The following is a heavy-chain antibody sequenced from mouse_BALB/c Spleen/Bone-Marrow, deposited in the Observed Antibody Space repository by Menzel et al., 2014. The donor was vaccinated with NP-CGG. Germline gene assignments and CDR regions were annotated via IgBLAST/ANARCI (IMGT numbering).Heavy chain of an antibody. CDR1: GYTFTDYN. CDR3: ARGRAHYVNYGFAY. CDR2: IYPYDGGT. V-gene: IGHV1S29*02. J-gene: IGHJ3*01. Sequence: EVQLQQSGPELVKPGASVKISCKASGYTFTDYNIHWVKQSHGKSLEWIGYIYPYDGGTAYNQKFKSKATLTVDNSSSTAYMELRSLTSEDSAVYYCARGRAHYVNYGFAYWGQGTLVTVSA. D-gene: IGHD2-1*01.